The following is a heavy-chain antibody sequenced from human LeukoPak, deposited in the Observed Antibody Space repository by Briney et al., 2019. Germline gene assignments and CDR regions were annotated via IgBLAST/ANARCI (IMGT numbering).Heavy chain of an antibody. CDR1: GFSLSDYW. CDR2: FTSDGSTT. Sequence: PAGGSLRLSCVGSGFSLSDYWMHWVRQTPGKGLMWVPRFTSDGSTTWYADSVKGRFTVSRDNAKNTLFLEMNSLRDEDTAVYYCAGDYIWGRLFWGQGTLVTVSS. CDR3: AGDYIWGRLF. J-gene: IGHJ4*01. D-gene: IGHD3-16*01. V-gene: IGHV3-74*01.